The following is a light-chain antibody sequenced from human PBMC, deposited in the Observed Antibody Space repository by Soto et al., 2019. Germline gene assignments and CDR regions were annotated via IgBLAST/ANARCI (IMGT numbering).Light chain of an antibody. J-gene: IGKJ1*01. Sequence: EIVLTQSPGTLSLSPGERATLSCRASQSVSNNYLAWYQQKPGQAPRLLMYGASTRATGIPARFSGSGSGTEFTLTISSLQSEDFAVYYCQQRSNWPPWTFGQGTKVDIK. CDR1: QSVSNN. CDR3: QQRSNWPPWT. V-gene: IGKV3-15*01. CDR2: GAS.